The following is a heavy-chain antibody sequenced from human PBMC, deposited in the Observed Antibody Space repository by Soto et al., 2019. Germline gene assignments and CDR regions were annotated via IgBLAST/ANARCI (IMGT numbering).Heavy chain of an antibody. Sequence: SQTLLLTFAMFAGGVSSNSASWDWFRRSPSRGVEWLGRRYYRSKWYNDYAVAVSSGITINADTSKHQFSLQLTSVAPEDTAVNYCARESDSSSIGMGYGMDVWGQGTTVTVSS. CDR2: RYYRSKWYN. CDR1: AGGVSSNSAS. CDR3: ARESDSSSIGMGYGMDV. V-gene: IGHV6-1*01. D-gene: IGHD6-6*01. J-gene: IGHJ6*02.